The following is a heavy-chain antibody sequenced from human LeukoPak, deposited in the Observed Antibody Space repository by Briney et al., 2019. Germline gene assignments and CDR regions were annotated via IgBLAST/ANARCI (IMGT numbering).Heavy chain of an antibody. CDR2: IYSGDSDT. CDR1: GYSFTSYW. V-gene: IGHV5-51*01. D-gene: IGHD5-24*01. J-gene: IGHJ4*02. Sequence: GESLKIFCKASGYSFTSYWIGWVRHMPGKGLEGMGNIYSGDSDTRYLPSVQGQVTIAAAKSISTAYLQWSSLKASDTAMYYCARHSLSGRGWLPFRYYFDYWGQGTLVTVSS. CDR3: ARHSLSGRGWLPFRYYFDY.